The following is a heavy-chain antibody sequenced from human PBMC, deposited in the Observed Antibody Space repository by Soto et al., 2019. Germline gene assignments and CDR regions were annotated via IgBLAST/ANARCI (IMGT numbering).Heavy chain of an antibody. Sequence: KLLESGGGSVPPGASARLSCLTSGFMFDNYAMSWVRQSAARGLEWVAAISGSGHATYYTQSVRGRFIISRDKSKKTVFLQMNSLKTEDTAIYYCAKGRYFDSSGGCANYWGLGTLVTVSS. CDR1: GFMFDNYA. D-gene: IGHD3-22*01. V-gene: IGHV3-23*01. CDR2: ISGSGHAT. J-gene: IGHJ4*02. CDR3: AKGRYFDSSGGCANY.